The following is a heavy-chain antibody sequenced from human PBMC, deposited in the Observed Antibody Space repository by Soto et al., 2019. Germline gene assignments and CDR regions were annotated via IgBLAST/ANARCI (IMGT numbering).Heavy chain of an antibody. D-gene: IGHD3-16*01. CDR2: IWYDGSTK. CDR1: GFTFTSYG. Sequence: QVQLVESGGGVVQPGRSLRVSCGASGFTFTSYGMHWVRQAPGKGLDWVAVIWYDGSTKYYADSVKGRFTISRDNSKNTLYLQMNSVRAEDTAVYYCARDGMSTYFYGMDVWGQGTTVTVSS. V-gene: IGHV3-33*01. CDR3: ARDGMSTYFYGMDV. J-gene: IGHJ6*02.